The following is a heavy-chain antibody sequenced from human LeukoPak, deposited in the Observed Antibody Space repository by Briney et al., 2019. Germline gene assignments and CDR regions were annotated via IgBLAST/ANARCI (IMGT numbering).Heavy chain of an antibody. CDR1: GFTFSGHS. Sequence: GGSLRLSCAASGFTFSGHSMNWVRQAPGRGLEWVAYIGISSSTIYYADSVKGRFTISRDNVKNSVFLQMNTLRDEDTAVYYCARSGCGSGGGCYNYRNAFDIWGQGTMVTVSS. V-gene: IGHV3-48*02. CDR2: IGISSSTI. J-gene: IGHJ3*02. D-gene: IGHD2-15*01. CDR3: ARSGCGSGGGCYNYRNAFDI.